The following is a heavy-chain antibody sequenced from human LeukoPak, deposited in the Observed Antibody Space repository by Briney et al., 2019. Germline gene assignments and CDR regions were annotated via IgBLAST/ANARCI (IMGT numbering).Heavy chain of an antibody. Sequence: ASVKVSCKASGYTFTSYGISWVRQAPGQGLEWMGWISAYNGNTNYAQKLQGRVTMTTDTSTSTAYMELRSLRSDDTAVYYCASGTKGKNYDILPGYYNPAIGYYYYVMAVGGKGPTATVPS. V-gene: IGHV1-18*01. CDR2: ISAYNGNT. CDR1: GYTFTSYG. CDR3: ASGTKGKNYDILPGYYNPAIGYYYYVMAV. J-gene: IGHJ6*04. D-gene: IGHD3-9*01.